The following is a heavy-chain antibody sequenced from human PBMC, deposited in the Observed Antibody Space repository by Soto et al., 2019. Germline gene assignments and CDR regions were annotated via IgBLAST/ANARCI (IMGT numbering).Heavy chain of an antibody. Sequence: GASVKVSCKASGYTFTSYGISWVRQAPGQGLEWMGWISAYNGNTNYAQKLQGRVTMTTDTSTSTAYMELRSLRSDDTAVYYCAREYESVHYGSDAFDIWGQGTMVTVSS. CDR2: ISAYNGNT. CDR1: GYTFTSYG. J-gene: IGHJ3*02. V-gene: IGHV1-18*01. D-gene: IGHD3-10*01. CDR3: AREYESVHYGSDAFDI.